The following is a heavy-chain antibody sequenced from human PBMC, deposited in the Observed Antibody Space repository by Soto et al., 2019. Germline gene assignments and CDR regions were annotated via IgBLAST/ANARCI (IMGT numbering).Heavy chain of an antibody. CDR1: GYTFTSYD. CDR3: ARGGFNCSGGSCYSWRYYYYYMDV. J-gene: IGHJ6*03. V-gene: IGHV1-8*01. D-gene: IGHD2-15*01. CDR2: MNPNSGNT. Sequence: ASVKVSCKASGYTFTSYDINWVRQATGQGLEWMGWMNPNSGNTGYAQKFQGRVTMTRNTSISTAYMELSSLRSEDTAVYYCARGGFNCSGGSCYSWRYYYYYMDVWGKGTTVTVSS.